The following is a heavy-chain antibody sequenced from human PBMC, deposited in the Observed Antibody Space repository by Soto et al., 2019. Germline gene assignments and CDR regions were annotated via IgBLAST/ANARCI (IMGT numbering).Heavy chain of an antibody. CDR1: RGTFSIYA. V-gene: IGHV1-69*13. D-gene: IGHD1-20*01. CDR2: IIPIFGTA. CDR3: AREYNWNSIFYGMDV. J-gene: IGHJ6*02. Sequence: SVTVSRQACRGTFSIYAISWVRPAPGKGGEWVGGIIPIFGTANFAHKLQGRVTNTADESQKTASMEANNLSSEDTAVYYCAREYNWNSIFYGMDVWGQGTTVTVSS.